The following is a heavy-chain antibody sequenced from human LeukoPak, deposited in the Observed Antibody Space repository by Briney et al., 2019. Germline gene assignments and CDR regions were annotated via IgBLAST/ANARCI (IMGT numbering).Heavy chain of an antibody. V-gene: IGHV4-59*08. J-gene: IGHJ4*02. Sequence: SETLSLTCTVSGGSISSYYWSWIRQPPGKGLEWIGYIYYSGSTKYNPSLKSRVIISVDTSKNQFSLKLSSVTAADTAVYYCARYVRSGLNYWGQGTLVTVSS. D-gene: IGHD3-10*01. CDR1: GGSISSYY. CDR2: IYYSGST. CDR3: ARYVRSGLNY.